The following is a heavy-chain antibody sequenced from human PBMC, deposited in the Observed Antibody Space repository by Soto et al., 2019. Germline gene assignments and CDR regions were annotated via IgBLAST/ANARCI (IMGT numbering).Heavy chain of an antibody. Sequence: TLSLTCTVSVDSISTYYWSWIRQPPGKGLQWIGYIFYSGGTAYNPSLKSRVTISLDMSKKQISLKLSSVTTADTATYFCARLQLVQKVIDYWGQGSLVTVTS. V-gene: IGHV4-59*01. CDR3: ARLQLVQKVIDY. CDR1: VDSISTYY. J-gene: IGHJ4*02. CDR2: IFYSGGT. D-gene: IGHD1-1*01.